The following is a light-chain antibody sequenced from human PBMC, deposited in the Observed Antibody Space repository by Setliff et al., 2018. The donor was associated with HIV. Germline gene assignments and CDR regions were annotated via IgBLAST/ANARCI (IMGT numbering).Light chain of an antibody. J-gene: IGLJ1*01. V-gene: IGLV2-11*01. Sequence: QSALAQPRSVSGSPGQSVTISCTGSNSDVGGYNYVSWYQQHSGKAPKLIIYNVIRRPSGVPDRFSGSKSGNTASLTISGLQAEDEADYYCCSYTSTSTAVFGTGTKGTV. CDR2: NVI. CDR3: CSYTSTSTAV. CDR1: NSDVGGYNY.